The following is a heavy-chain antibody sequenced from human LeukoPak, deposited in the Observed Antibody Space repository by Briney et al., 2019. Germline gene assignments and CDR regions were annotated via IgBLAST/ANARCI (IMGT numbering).Heavy chain of an antibody. Sequence: GGSLRLSCAASGFTFSSYAMSWVRQAPGKGLEWVSGISGSGGSTYYGDSVKGRFTISRDNSKNRLYLQMNSLRAEDTAVYYCAKDKVGQGYYFDYWGQGTLVTVSS. CDR2: ISGSGGST. CDR1: GFTFSSYA. V-gene: IGHV3-23*01. CDR3: AKDKVGQGYYFDY. J-gene: IGHJ4*02. D-gene: IGHD1-26*01.